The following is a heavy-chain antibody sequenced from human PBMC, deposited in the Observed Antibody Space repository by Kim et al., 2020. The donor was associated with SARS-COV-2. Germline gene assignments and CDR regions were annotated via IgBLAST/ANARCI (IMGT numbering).Heavy chain of an antibody. CDR3: TKGRTAAGYFYFDL. J-gene: IGHJ2*01. Sequence: GGSLRLSCAASGFTYSNYAMNWVRQAPGKGLEWLSGISGSGGRTYHADSVKGRLTISRDNSKNTLYLQMNSLSAEDTAIYYCTKGRTAAGYFYFDLWGRGALVTVSS. CDR2: ISGSGGRT. V-gene: IGHV3-23*01. D-gene: IGHD6-13*01. CDR1: GFTYSNYA.